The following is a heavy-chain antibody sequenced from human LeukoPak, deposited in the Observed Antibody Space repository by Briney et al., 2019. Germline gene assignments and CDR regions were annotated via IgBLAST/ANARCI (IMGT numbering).Heavy chain of an antibody. J-gene: IGHJ4*02. V-gene: IGHV4-39*07. CDR2: IYHSGST. D-gene: IGHD3-22*01. CDR3: AREWDYYDSSGYYRPIPTFDY. CDR1: GGSISSSSYY. Sequence: SETLSLTCTVSGGSISSSSYYWGWIRQPPGKGLEWIGSIYHSGSTYSNPSLKIRVTISVDTSKNQFSLKLSSVTAADTAVYYCAREWDYYDSSGYYRPIPTFDYWGQGTLVTVSS.